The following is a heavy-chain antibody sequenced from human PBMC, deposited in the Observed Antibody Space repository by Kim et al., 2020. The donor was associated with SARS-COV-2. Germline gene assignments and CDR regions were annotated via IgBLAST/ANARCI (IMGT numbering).Heavy chain of an antibody. Sequence: ASVKVSCRASGYTFSDYYVHWVRQAPGQGLEWMGWINPDSGGTNYAQKFQGRVTLTRDTSVNTVYLELTSLTADDTAVYSCARDVGPTGFPDYWGHGTLVTVSS. J-gene: IGHJ4*01. CDR3: ARDVGPTGFPDY. CDR1: GYTFSDYY. D-gene: IGHD1-1*01. CDR2: INPDSGGT. V-gene: IGHV1-2*02.